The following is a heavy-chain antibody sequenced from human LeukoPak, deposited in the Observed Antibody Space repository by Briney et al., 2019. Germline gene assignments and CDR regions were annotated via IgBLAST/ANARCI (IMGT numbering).Heavy chain of an antibody. D-gene: IGHD2-2*01. J-gene: IGHJ4*02. CDR3: AKSRVANVGHCSSTSCYLGAY. CDR1: GLDFNTYS. V-gene: IGHV3-23*01. Sequence: PGGSLRLSCAASGLDFNTYSMNWVRQAPGKGLEWVSAISGSGGSTYYADSVKGRFTISRDNSKNTLYLQMNSLRAEDTAVYYCAKSRVANVGHCSSTSCYLGAYWGQGTLVTVSS. CDR2: ISGSGGST.